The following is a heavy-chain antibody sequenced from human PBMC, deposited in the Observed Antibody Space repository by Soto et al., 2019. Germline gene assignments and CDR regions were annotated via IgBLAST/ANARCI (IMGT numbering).Heavy chain of an antibody. V-gene: IGHV3-23*01. D-gene: IGHD6-13*01. CDR2: ISGSGGST. J-gene: IGHJ4*02. Sequence: EVQLLESGGGLVQPGGSLRLSCAASGFTFSSYAMRWVRQAPGKGLEWVSAISGSGGSTYNADSVKGRFTISRDNSKNTLYLQMNSLRAEDTAVYYCARRGSSSYFDYWRQGTLVTVSS. CDR3: ARRGSSSYFDY. CDR1: GFTFSSYA.